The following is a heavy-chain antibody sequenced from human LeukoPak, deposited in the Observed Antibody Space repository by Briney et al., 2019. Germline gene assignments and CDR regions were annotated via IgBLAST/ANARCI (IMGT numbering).Heavy chain of an antibody. Sequence: SETLSLTCAVYGGSFSGYYWSWIRQPPGKGLGWIGEINHSGSTNYNPSLKSRVTISVDTSKNQFSLKLSSVTAADTAVYYCAREPTAMVRGVIRRLDYWGQGTLVTVSS. CDR2: INHSGST. D-gene: IGHD3-10*01. V-gene: IGHV4-34*01. J-gene: IGHJ4*02. CDR1: GGSFSGYY. CDR3: AREPTAMVRGVIRRLDY.